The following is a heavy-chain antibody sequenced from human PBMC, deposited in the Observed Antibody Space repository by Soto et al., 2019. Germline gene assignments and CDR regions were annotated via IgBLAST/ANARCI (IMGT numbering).Heavy chain of an antibody. CDR1: GGSFSGYY. D-gene: IGHD5-12*01. V-gene: IGHV4-34*09. CDR2: INHSGST. Sequence: SETLSLTCAVYGGSFSGYYWSWIRQPPGKGLEWIGEINHSGSTYYNPSLKSRVTISVDTSKNQFSLKLSSVTAADTAVYYCARESGYDLYYGMDVWGQGTTVTVSS. J-gene: IGHJ6*02. CDR3: ARESGYDLYYGMDV.